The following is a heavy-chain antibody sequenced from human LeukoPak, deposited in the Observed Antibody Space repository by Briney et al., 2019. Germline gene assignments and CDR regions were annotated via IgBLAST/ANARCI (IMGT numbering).Heavy chain of an antibody. D-gene: IGHD6-13*01. Sequence: ASVKVSCKASGYTFTGYYMHWVRQAPGQGLEWMGWINPNSGGTNYAQKFQGRVTMTRDTSISTAYMELSRLRSDDTAVYYCARGFLLVPASLGYWGQGTLVTVSS. V-gene: IGHV1-2*02. CDR2: INPNSGGT. CDR1: GYTFTGYY. CDR3: ARGFLLVPASLGY. J-gene: IGHJ4*02.